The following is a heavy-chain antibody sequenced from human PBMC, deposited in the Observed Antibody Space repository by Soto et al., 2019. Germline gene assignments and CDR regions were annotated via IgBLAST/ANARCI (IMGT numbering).Heavy chain of an antibody. CDR2: IHHSGST. CDR1: GVSFSDSY. Sequence: QVQLQQWGAGLLKPSETLSLTCAVYGVSFSDSYWVWIRQPPEKGLEWIGQIHHSGSTIYNPSLKSRVTISVDTTKSQFSLTLTSVTAADTAVYYCVRVYMNSWHYWCQGTLVTVSS. CDR3: VRVYMNSWHY. V-gene: IGHV4-34*01. J-gene: IGHJ4*02. D-gene: IGHD6-13*01.